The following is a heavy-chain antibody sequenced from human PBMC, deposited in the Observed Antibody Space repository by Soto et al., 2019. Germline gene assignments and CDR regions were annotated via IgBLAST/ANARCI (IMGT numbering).Heavy chain of an antibody. CDR2: ISKAV. V-gene: IGHV3-48*01. CDR3: VRDLDWAFDV. CDR1: GFSFSSFS. D-gene: IGHD3-9*01. J-gene: IGHJ3*01. Sequence: PGGSLRLSCAASGFSFSSFSLNWVRQAPGKGLEWLSYISKAVYYADSVKGRFTISRDNARYSLYLQMDSLRAEDTAVYYCVRDLDWAFDVWGQGTMVTVSS.